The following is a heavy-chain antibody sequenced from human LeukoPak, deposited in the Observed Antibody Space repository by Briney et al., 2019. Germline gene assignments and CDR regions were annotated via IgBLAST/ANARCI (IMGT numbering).Heavy chain of an antibody. V-gene: IGHV3-30-3*01. Sequence: GGSLRLSCAASGFTFSSYAMHWVRQAPGKGLEWVAVISYDGSNKYYADSVKGRFTISRDNSKNTLYLQMNSLRAEDTAVYYCARDRDPLQARPIYQGHYMDVWGKGTTVTVSS. CDR2: ISYDGSNK. CDR3: ARDRDPLQARPIYQGHYMDV. CDR1: GFTFSSYA. D-gene: IGHD2-21*01. J-gene: IGHJ6*03.